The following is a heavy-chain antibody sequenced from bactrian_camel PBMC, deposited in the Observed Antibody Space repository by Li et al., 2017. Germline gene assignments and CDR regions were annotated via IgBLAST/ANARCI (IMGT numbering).Heavy chain of an antibody. V-gene: IGHV3S54*01. CDR1: GNSVSRNN. J-gene: IGHJ6*01. CDR3: TKSRYSEYVLPPPGFDY. D-gene: IGHD4*01. Sequence: HVQLVESGGGSVQAGGSLALSCKASGNSVSRNNCMGWLRQAPGKEREWVAHIYRLGGITAYSETVEGRFTISRDNAKNMLYLQMNNLKSEDTALYYCTKSRYSEYVLPPPGFDYWGQGTQVTVS. CDR2: IYRLGGIT.